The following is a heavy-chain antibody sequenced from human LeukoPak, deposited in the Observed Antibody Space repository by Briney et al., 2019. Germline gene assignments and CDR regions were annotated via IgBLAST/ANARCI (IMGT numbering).Heavy chain of an antibody. Sequence: GASVNVSCKASGYTFTSYGISWVRQAPGQGLEWMGWISAYNGNTNYAQKLQGRVTMTTDTSTSTAYMELRSLRSDDTAVYYCARDRADSSGWYDHYYGMDVWGQGTTVTVSS. CDR3: ARDRADSSGWYDHYYGMDV. CDR1: GYTFTSYG. J-gene: IGHJ6*02. V-gene: IGHV1-18*01. D-gene: IGHD6-19*01. CDR2: ISAYNGNT.